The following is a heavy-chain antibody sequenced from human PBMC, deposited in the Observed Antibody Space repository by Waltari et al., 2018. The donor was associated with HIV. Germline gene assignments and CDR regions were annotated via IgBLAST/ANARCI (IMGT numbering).Heavy chain of an antibody. J-gene: IGHJ4*02. D-gene: IGHD6-6*01. CDR1: GYTFSSYG. V-gene: IGHV1-18*01. CDR3: ARASGSSSAPRWVY. CDR2: STSYKCNT. Sequence: QVQVVQSGAEVKKPGASVKVSCKASGYTFSSYGISWVRQARGQGVEWMGWSTSYKCNTTYPPMLHGRLTITTDTSAITAYMELRSLRSDDTAVYYCARASGSSSAPRWVYWGQGTLVNVSS.